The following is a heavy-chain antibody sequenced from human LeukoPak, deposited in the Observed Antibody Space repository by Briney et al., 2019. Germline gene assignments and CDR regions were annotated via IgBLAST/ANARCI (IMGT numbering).Heavy chain of an antibody. CDR2: IIPIFGTA. CDR3: ARGKIVGATLYYYYYMDV. V-gene: IGHV1-69*05. CDR1: GGTFSGYA. Sequence: SVKVSCKASGGTFSGYAISWVRQAPGQGLEWMGGIIPIFGTANYAQKFQGGVTITTDESTSTAYMELSSLRAEDTAVYYCARGKIVGATLYYYYYMDVWGKGTTVTVSS. D-gene: IGHD1-26*01. J-gene: IGHJ6*03.